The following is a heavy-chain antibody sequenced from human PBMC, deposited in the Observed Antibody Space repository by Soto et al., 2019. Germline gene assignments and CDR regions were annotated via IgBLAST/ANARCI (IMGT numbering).Heavy chain of an antibody. V-gene: IGHV4-59*01. Sequence: SETLSLTCTVSGGSISSYYWSWIRQPPGKGLEWIGYIYYSGSTNYNPSLKSRVTISVDTSKNQFSLKLSSVTAADTAVYFCAREGLTGTIGLYYYYGMDVWGQGTTVTVSS. D-gene: IGHD1-7*01. CDR1: GGSISSYY. CDR2: IYYSGST. J-gene: IGHJ6*02. CDR3: AREGLTGTIGLYYYYGMDV.